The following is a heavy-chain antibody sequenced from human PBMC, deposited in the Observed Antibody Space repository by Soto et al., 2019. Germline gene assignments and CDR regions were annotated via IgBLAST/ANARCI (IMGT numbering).Heavy chain of an antibody. J-gene: IGHJ4*02. D-gene: IGHD3-9*01. CDR2: ISSTTNYI. CDR1: GFTFTRYS. V-gene: IGHV3-21*01. Sequence: GGSLRLSCAASGFTFTRYSMNWVRQAPGKGLEWVSSISSTTNYIYYADSVKGRFTISRDNSENTLFLQMNSLRAEDTAVYYCARDEYFDPSGPPYDYWGQGSLVTVSS. CDR3: ARDEYFDPSGPPYDY.